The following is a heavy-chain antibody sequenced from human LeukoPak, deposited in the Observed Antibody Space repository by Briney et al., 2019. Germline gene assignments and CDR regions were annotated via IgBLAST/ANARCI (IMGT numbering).Heavy chain of an antibody. Sequence: GGSLRLSCAPSGFTFSSYNMNWVRQAPGKGLEWVSSITRSGSDIYYADSVKGRFTISKDNAKNSLYLQMDSLRADDTAVYYCARDHGFSSGWLFDSWGQGSLVTVSS. CDR2: ITRSGSDI. D-gene: IGHD6-19*01. J-gene: IGHJ4*02. CDR1: GFTFSSYN. V-gene: IGHV3-21*01. CDR3: ARDHGFSSGWLFDS.